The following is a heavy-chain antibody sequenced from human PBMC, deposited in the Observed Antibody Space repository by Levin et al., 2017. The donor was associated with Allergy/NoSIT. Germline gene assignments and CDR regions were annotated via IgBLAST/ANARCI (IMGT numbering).Heavy chain of an antibody. Sequence: PGGSLRLSCAASGFTFSSYAMSWVRQAPGKALEWVSAISGSGGSTYYADSVKGRFTISRDNSKNTLYLQMNSLRAEDTAVYYCAKAYYYGSGSYWDYWGQGTLVTVSS. J-gene: IGHJ4*02. CDR3: AKAYYYGSGSYWDY. D-gene: IGHD3-10*01. V-gene: IGHV3-23*01. CDR2: ISGSGGST. CDR1: GFTFSSYA.